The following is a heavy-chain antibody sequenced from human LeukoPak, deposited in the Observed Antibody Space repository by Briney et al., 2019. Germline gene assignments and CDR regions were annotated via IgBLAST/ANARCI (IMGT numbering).Heavy chain of an antibody. J-gene: IGHJ4*02. CDR3: ARDCTNGVCYGTDFDY. Sequence: PGRALRLSCAASGFTFSSYGMHWVRQAPGKGLEWVAVIWYDGSNKYYADSVKGRFTISRDNSKNTLYLQMNSLRAEDTAVYYCARDCTNGVCYGTDFDYWGQGTLVTDSS. V-gene: IGHV3-33*01. CDR1: GFTFSSYG. CDR2: IWYDGSNK. D-gene: IGHD2-8*01.